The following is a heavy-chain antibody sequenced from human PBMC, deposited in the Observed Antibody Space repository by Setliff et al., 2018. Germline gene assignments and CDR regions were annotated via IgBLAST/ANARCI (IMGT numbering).Heavy chain of an antibody. CDR2: ISSSSSTI. J-gene: IGHJ4*02. D-gene: IGHD3-16*02. V-gene: IGHV3-48*01. CDR3: VNSYRGYDDYPDY. CDR1: GFTFSSYW. Sequence: GGSLRLSCAASGFTFSSYWMNWVRQAPGKGLEWVSYISSSSSTIYYADSVKGRFTISRDNAKNSLYLQMNSLRVEDTAVYYCVNSYRGYDDYPDYWGQGTLVTVSS.